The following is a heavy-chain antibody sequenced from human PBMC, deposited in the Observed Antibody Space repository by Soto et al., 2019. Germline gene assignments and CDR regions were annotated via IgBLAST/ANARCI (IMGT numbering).Heavy chain of an antibody. CDR3: AREARTGGSAFDI. J-gene: IGHJ3*02. Sequence: SETLSLTCTVSGGSISSGGYYWSWIRQHPGKGLEWIGYIYYSGSTYYNPSLKSRVTISVDTSKNQFSLKLSSVTAADTAVYYCAREARTGGSAFDIWGQGTMVT. CDR2: IYYSGST. D-gene: IGHD6-6*01. CDR1: GGSISSGGYY. V-gene: IGHV4-31*03.